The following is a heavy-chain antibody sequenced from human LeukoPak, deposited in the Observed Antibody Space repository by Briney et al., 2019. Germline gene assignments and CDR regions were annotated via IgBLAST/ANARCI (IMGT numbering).Heavy chain of an antibody. Sequence: SETLSLTCTVSGGSITSGTYYWTWIRQNPGKGLEWIGYVYSSGSTYYNPSLKSRITMSLDTSKNQFSLSLNSVTAADTAVYYCARDCPSTTCPRFDSWGQGTLVTVSS. J-gene: IGHJ4*02. D-gene: IGHD2-2*01. CDR3: ARDCPSTTCPRFDS. CDR1: GGSITSGTYY. V-gene: IGHV4-31*03. CDR2: VYSSGST.